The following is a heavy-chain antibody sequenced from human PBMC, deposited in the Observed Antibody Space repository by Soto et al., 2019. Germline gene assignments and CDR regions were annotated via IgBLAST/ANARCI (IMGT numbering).Heavy chain of an antibody. V-gene: IGHV2-5*02. J-gene: IGHJ6*03. CDR2: IYWDDDK. CDR1: GFSLSTSGVG. CDR3: AQSQYSSSWYDYSYYYMAV. D-gene: IGHD6-13*01. Sequence: QITLKESGPTLVKPTQTLTLTCTFSGFSLSTSGVGVGWIRQPPGKALEWLALIYWDDDKRYSPSLKSRLTITKDTSKKQVVLTMTNMDPVDTATYYCAQSQYSSSWYDYSYYYMAVWGKGTTVTVSS.